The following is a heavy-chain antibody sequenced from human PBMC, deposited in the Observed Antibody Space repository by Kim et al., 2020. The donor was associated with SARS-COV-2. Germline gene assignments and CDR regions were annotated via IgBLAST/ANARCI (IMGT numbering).Heavy chain of an antibody. D-gene: IGHD3-9*01. CDR1: GGTFSSYA. J-gene: IGHJ3*02. CDR2: IIPIFGTA. CDR3: AREWTQTCYYLFDAFDI. V-gene: IGHV1-69*13. Sequence: SVKVSCKASGGTFSSYAISWVRQAPGQGLEWMGGIIPIFGTANYAQKFQGRVTITADESTSTAYMELSSLRSEDTAVYYCAREWTQTCYYLFDAFDIWGQGTMVTVSS.